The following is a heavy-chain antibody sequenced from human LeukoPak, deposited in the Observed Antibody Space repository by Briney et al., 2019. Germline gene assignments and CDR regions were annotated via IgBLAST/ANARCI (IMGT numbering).Heavy chain of an antibody. D-gene: IGHD4-17*01. J-gene: IGHJ4*02. Sequence: GGSLRLSCAASGFTFDDYGMSWVRQVPGKGLEWVSGINWNGGSTDYADSVKGRFTISRDNSKNTLYLQMNSLRAEDTAVYYCARAKDYGDPVDYWGQGTLVTVSS. CDR3: ARAKDYGDPVDY. V-gene: IGHV3-20*04. CDR2: INWNGGST. CDR1: GFTFDDYG.